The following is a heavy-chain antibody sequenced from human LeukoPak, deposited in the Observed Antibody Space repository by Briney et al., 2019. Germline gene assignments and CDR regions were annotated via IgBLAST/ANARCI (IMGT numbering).Heavy chain of an antibody. D-gene: IGHD3-22*01. J-gene: IGHJ4*02. V-gene: IGHV5-51*01. CDR2: IYPGDSDT. Sequence: GESLKISCKGSGYSVTICWIGWGRQMPGKGLECMGIIYPGDSDTRYSPCFQGQVTISADESISTAYLQWSSLKASDTAMYYCARRFDSSAYYDYWGQGTLVTVSS. CDR1: GYSVTICW. CDR3: ARRFDSSAYYDY.